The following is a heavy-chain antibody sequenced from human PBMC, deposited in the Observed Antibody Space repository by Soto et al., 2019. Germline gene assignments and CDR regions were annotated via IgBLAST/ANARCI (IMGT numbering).Heavy chain of an antibody. CDR3: AKRGDYSNYGHFDY. CDR1: GFTFSSYA. V-gene: IGHV3-23*01. Sequence: PVGSLRLSCAASGFTFSSYAMSWVRQAPGKGLEWVSAISGSGGSTYYADSVKGRFTISRDNSKNTLYLQMNSLRAEDTSVYYCAKRGDYSNYGHFDYWGQGILVTVSS. D-gene: IGHD4-4*01. J-gene: IGHJ4*02. CDR2: ISGSGGST.